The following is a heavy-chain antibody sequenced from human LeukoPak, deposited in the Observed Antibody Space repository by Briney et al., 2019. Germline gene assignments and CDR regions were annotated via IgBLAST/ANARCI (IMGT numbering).Heavy chain of an antibody. D-gene: IGHD3-16*02. CDR3: ARARRYDYVWGSYRQDAFDI. CDR1: GGSISSGDYY. Sequence: SQTLSPTCTVSGGSISSGDYYWSWIRQPPGKGLEWIGYIYYSGSTYYNPSLKSRVTISVDTSKNQFSLKLSSVTAADTAVYYCARARRYDYVWGSYRQDAFDIWGQGTMVTVSS. J-gene: IGHJ3*02. CDR2: IYYSGST. V-gene: IGHV4-30-4*08.